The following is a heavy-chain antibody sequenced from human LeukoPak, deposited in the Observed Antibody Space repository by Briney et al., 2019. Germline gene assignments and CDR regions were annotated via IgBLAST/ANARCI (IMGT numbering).Heavy chain of an antibody. V-gene: IGHV4-39*07. J-gene: IGHJ6*03. Sequence: SETLSLTCTVSGGSISSSSYYWGWIRQPPGKGLEWIGSIYYSGSTYYNPSLKSRVTISVDTSKNQFSLKLSSVTAADTAVYYCARLLIAVAGTGAYYYYYMDVWGKGTTVTVSS. D-gene: IGHD6-19*01. CDR3: ARLLIAVAGTGAYYYYYMDV. CDR1: GGSISSSSYY. CDR2: IYYSGST.